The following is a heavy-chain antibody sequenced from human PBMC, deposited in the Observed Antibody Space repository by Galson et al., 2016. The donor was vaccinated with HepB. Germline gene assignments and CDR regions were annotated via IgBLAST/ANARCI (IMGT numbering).Heavy chain of an antibody. V-gene: IGHV3-21*01. Sequence: SLRLSCAASGFNIRDYSMNWLRQAPGKGLEWVSHIEGDANHIHYRHSLKGRFTISRDIAKNSLYLEVSGLGAEDTAVYYCARGHCGSTNCHLYFDYWGQGTLVTVSS. CDR3: ARGHCGSTNCHLYFDY. J-gene: IGHJ4*01. D-gene: IGHD2-2*01. CDR1: GFNIRDYS. CDR2: IEGDANHI.